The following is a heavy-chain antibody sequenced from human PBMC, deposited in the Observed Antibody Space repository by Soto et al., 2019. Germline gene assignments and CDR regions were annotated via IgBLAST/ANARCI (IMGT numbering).Heavy chain of an antibody. V-gene: IGHV3-74*03. CDR1: GFTFGNFW. Sequence: GGSLRLSCSDSGFTFGNFWIHWVRQAPGKGLEWVSHIGPGGTDIVYADSVKGRFIISRDNARNTVYLQMNSLEAEDTAVYYCAKLPWEVAPSWGQGTLVTVSS. D-gene: IGHD1-26*01. CDR2: IGPGGTDI. CDR3: AKLPWEVAPS. J-gene: IGHJ5*02.